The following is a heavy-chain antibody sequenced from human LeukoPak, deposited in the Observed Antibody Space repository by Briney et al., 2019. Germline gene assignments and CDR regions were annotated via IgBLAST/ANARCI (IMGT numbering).Heavy chain of an antibody. D-gene: IGHD3-10*01. CDR2: IWYDGSNR. CDR1: GFPFSSYG. V-gene: IGHV3-33*01. J-gene: IGHJ4*02. CDR3: VGLGTNYYGLR. Sequence: GGSLRLSCAASGFPFSSYGMHWVRQAPGKGLEGVAVIWYDGSNRYYADSVKGRFTISRDNSKNTLYLEMNSLRAEDTAVYYCVGLGTNYYGLRWGQGTLVTVSS.